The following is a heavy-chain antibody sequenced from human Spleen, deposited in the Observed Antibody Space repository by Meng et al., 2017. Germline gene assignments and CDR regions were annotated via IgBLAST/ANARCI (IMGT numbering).Heavy chain of an antibody. V-gene: IGHV4-59*01. CDR2: IYYSGST. D-gene: IGHD1-26*01. Sequence: QVPLQEPGPGLAKPLATLSPPCTVSGGSISYYYWNWIRQSPGKGLEWIGSIYYSGSTNYNPSLKSRVSISVDTSKNQFSLKLSSVIAADTAVYYCARSGGSYPTYNWFDPWGQGTLVTVSS. J-gene: IGHJ5*02. CDR3: ARSGGSYPTYNWFDP. CDR1: GGSISYYY.